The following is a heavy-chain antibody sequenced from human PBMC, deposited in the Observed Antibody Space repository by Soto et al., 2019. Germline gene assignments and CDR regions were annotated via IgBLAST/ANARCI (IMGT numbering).Heavy chain of an antibody. CDR3: AKDNYDYIWGSYLFDY. CDR2: ISGSGGST. J-gene: IGHJ4*02. V-gene: IGHV3-23*01. CDR1: GFTFSSYA. Sequence: GGSLRLSCAASGFTFSSYAMSWVRQAPGKGLEWVSAISGSGGSTYYADSVKGPFTISRDNSKNTLYLQMNSLRAEDTAVYDCAKDNYDYIWGSYLFDYWGQGTLVTVSS. D-gene: IGHD3-16*02.